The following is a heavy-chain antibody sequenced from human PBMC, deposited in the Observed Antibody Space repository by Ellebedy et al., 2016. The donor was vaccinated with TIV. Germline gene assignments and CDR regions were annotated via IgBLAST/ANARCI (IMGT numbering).Heavy chain of an antibody. J-gene: IGHJ4*02. CDR3: ARDGSSGYPGEVDY. CDR2: INPNSGGT. V-gene: IGHV1-2*02. CDR1: GYTFTGYY. D-gene: IGHD3-22*01. Sequence: ASVKVSCKASGYTFTGYYMHWVRQAPGQGLEWMGWINPNSGGTNYAQKFQGRVTMTRDTSISTAYMELSRLRSDDTAVYYCARDGSSGYPGEVDYWGQGTLVTVSS.